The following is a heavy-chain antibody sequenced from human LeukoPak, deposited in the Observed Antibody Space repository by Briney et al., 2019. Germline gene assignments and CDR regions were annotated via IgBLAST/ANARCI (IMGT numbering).Heavy chain of an antibody. CDR2: IKEDGSEK. V-gene: IGHV3-7*01. J-gene: IGHJ4*02. CDR1: GFAFSTYW. CDR3: ASVACSAVTCFGFLFFDY. Sequence: PGGSLRLSCAASGFAFSTYWMSWVRQAPGKGLDWVATIKEDGSEKYYADSVKGRFIISRDNSKNSLNLQMSSLRGEDTAVYYCASVACSAVTCFGFLFFDYWGQGTLVTVSS. D-gene: IGHD2-15*01.